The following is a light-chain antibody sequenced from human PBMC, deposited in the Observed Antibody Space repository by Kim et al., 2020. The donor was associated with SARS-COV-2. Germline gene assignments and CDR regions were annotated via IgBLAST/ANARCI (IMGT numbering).Light chain of an antibody. V-gene: IGKV1-5*03. CDR2: AAS. CDR3: QQYDNYGT. Sequence: SASVGDRVTITCRASQGISDCLAWYQQKPGKAPKLLIYAASTLESGVPSRFSGSGSGTEFTLTISSLQPDDFATYYCQQYDNYGTFGQGTKVDIK. J-gene: IGKJ1*01. CDR1: QGISDC.